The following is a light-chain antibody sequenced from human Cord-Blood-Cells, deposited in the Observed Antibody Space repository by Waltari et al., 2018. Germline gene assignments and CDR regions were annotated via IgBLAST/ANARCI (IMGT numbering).Light chain of an antibody. Sequence: QSALTQPASVSGSPGQSITISCTGTSSDVGGYNYVSWYQQHPGKAPKLMIYDVSKRPSGVSNRFSGSKSGITASLTISGLQADDEADYYCSSYTSSSTYVFGTVTKVTVL. CDR3: SSYTSSSTYV. J-gene: IGLJ1*01. CDR1: SSDVGGYNY. V-gene: IGLV2-14*01. CDR2: DVS.